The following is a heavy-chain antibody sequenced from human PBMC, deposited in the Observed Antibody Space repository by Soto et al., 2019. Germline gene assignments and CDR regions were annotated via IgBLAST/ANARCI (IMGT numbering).Heavy chain of an antibody. CDR1: GGSISTVNYW. J-gene: IGHJ4*02. CDR2: IYNGGST. D-gene: IGHD7-27*01. CDR3: ARGPSGDKVDS. V-gene: IGHV4-30-4*01. Sequence: QVQLQESGPGLVKPSQTLSLTCTVSGGSISTVNYWWSWIRQAPDMGLEWIGNIYNGGSTYNNPALESRVTMSVDTSKNQRSLTLSSVSAADTAVYYCARGPSGDKVDSWGQGTLVTVSS.